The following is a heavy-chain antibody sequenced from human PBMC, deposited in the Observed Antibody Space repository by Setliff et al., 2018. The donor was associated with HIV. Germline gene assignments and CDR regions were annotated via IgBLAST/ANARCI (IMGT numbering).Heavy chain of an antibody. J-gene: IGHJ5*02. Sequence: TSETLSLTCTVSGDSVNSGSYFWAWIRQPPGKGLEYIGTPYYNGRTQYNASLKSRVTISVDTSKNQFSLKLNSVTAADTAVYYCGRHHDSDRSGDPDWFDPWGQGILVTVSS. CDR2: PYYNGRT. V-gene: IGHV4-39*01. CDR1: GDSVNSGSYF. D-gene: IGHD3-22*01. CDR3: GRHHDSDRSGDPDWFDP.